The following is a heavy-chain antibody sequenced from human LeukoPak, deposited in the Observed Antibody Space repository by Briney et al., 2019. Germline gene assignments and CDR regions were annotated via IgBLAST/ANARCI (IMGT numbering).Heavy chain of an antibody. CDR3: ARAFGHYVWRSFDY. Sequence: GASVKVSCKASGYTFTSYGISWVRQAPGQGVEGMGWISAYNGNTNYAQKLQGRVTMTTDTSTSTAYMELRSLRSDDTAVYYCARAFGHYVWRSFDYWGQGTLVTVSS. J-gene: IGHJ4*02. CDR1: GYTFTSYG. CDR2: ISAYNGNT. D-gene: IGHD3-16*01. V-gene: IGHV1-18*01.